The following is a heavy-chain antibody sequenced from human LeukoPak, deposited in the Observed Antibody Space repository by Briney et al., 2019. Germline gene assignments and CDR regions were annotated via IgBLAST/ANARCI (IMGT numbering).Heavy chain of an antibody. V-gene: IGHV4-61*02. CDR3: AGIYSYGQRLFDY. Sequence: SETLSLTCTVSGGSISSGSYYWSWIRQPAGKGLEWIGRIYTSGSTNYNPSLKSRVTISVDTSKNQFSLKLSSVTGADTAVYYCAGIYSYGQRLFDYWGQGTLVTVSS. CDR2: IYTSGST. D-gene: IGHD5-18*01. CDR1: GGSISSGSYY. J-gene: IGHJ4*01.